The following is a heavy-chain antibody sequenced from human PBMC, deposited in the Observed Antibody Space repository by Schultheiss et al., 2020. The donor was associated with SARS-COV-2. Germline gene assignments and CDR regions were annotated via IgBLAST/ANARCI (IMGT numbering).Heavy chain of an antibody. CDR1: GFTFSSYA. D-gene: IGHD1-26*01. CDR2: ISSNGGST. J-gene: IGHJ4*02. Sequence: GESLKISCAASGFTFSSYAMSWVRQAPGKGLEYVSAISSNGGSTYYANSVKGRFTISRDNSKNTLYLQMGSLRAEDMAVYYCARGRSGSYGELDYWGQGTLVTVSS. V-gene: IGHV3-64*01. CDR3: ARGRSGSYGELDY.